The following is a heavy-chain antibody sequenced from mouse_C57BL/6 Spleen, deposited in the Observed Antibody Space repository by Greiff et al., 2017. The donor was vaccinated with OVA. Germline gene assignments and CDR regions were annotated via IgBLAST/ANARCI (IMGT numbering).Heavy chain of an antibody. D-gene: IGHD1-1*01. J-gene: IGHJ2*01. CDR1: GYTFTDYE. V-gene: IGHV1-15*01. CDR3: TRSGLTTVVATDFDY. Sequence: VQLQQSGAELVRPGASVTLSCKASGYTFTDYEMHWVKQTPVHGLEWIGAIDPETGGTAYNQKFKGKAILTADKSYSTAYMELRSLTSENSAVYYCTRSGLTTVVATDFDYWGQGTTLTVSS. CDR2: IDPETGGT.